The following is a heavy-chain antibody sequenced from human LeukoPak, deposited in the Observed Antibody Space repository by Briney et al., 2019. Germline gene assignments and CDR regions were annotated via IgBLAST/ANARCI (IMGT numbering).Heavy chain of an antibody. CDR1: GFPFTNYP. Sequence: GGSLRLSCAASGFPFTNYPMYWVRQAPGKGLEWVATISYDGSAKYYADSLKGRFTISRDDSKNTLYLQMNSLRVEDTAVYYCARDRGYSYIDYWGQGTLVAVSP. J-gene: IGHJ4*02. V-gene: IGHV3-30*04. D-gene: IGHD5-18*01. CDR3: ARDRGYSYIDY. CDR2: ISYDGSAK.